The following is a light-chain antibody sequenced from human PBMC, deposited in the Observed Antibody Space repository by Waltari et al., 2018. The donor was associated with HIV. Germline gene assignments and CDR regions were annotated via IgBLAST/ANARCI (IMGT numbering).Light chain of an antibody. J-gene: IGKJ3*01. CDR3: QQVNMPFT. Sequence: DIQLTQSPSFLSASVGDRVTVTCRAGQGISTYLAWYQQKPGKAPKLLIYAASTLQTGVPSRFSGSGSGTEFTLTISGLQPEDVATYYCQQVNMPFTFGPGTKVDIK. V-gene: IGKV1-9*01. CDR1: QGISTY. CDR2: AAS.